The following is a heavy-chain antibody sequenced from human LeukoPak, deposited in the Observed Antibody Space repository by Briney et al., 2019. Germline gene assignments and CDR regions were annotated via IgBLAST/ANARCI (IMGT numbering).Heavy chain of an antibody. D-gene: IGHD6-6*01. CDR3: ASPSSSSSTYDY. Sequence: SETLSLTCSVSGGSISSSSYYWGWIRPPPGKGLEWIGSINYSGNTYYNASLKSRVTISVDTSKNQFSLKLSSVTAADTAVYYCASPSSSSSTYDYWGQGTLVTVSS. V-gene: IGHV4-39*01. J-gene: IGHJ4*02. CDR2: INYSGNT. CDR1: GGSISSSSYY.